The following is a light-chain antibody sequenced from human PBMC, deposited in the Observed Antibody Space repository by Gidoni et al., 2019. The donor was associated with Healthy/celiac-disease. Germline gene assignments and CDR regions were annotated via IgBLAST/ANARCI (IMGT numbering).Light chain of an antibody. Sequence: DIQMTQSPSSLSASVGDRVTITCRASQSLSSYLNWYQQKPGKAPKLLIYAASSLQSGVPSRFSGSGSGTDFTLPIRSLQPEDFATYYCQQSYSTPLTFXGXTRVXIQ. CDR1: QSLSSY. J-gene: IGKJ4*01. V-gene: IGKV1-39*01. CDR2: AAS. CDR3: QQSYSTPLT.